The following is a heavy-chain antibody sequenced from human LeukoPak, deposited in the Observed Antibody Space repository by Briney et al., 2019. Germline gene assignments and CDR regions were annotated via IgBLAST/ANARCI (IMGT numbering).Heavy chain of an antibody. V-gene: IGHV4-59*01. J-gene: IGHJ5*02. Sequence: SETLSLTCTVSGGSISSYYWSWIRQPPGKGLEWIGYIYYSGSTNYNPSLKSRVTISVDTSKNQFSLKLSSVTAADTAVYYCARDRSSMARGVIGNWFDPWGQGTLVTVSS. CDR3: ARDRSSMARGVIGNWFDP. CDR1: GGSISSYY. CDR2: IYYSGST. D-gene: IGHD3-10*01.